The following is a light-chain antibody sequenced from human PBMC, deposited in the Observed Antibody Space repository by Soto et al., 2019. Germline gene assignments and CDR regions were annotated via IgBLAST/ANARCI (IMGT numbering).Light chain of an antibody. V-gene: IGLV1-44*01. CDR3: VAWDDTLNGYVA. CDR1: SSNIGSNT. J-gene: IGLJ2*01. Sequence: QSVLTQPPSASGTPGQRVTISCSGSSSNIGSNTVNWYQQLPGTAPKLVIYSNNQRPSGVPDRFSGSKSGTSASLAISGLQSEDEADYYCVAWDDTLNGYVAFGGGTELTVL. CDR2: SNN.